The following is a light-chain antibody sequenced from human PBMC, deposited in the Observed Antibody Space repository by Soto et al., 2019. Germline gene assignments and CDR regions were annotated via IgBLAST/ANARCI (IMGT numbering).Light chain of an antibody. CDR3: HEYYSLPYT. V-gene: IGKV4-1*01. Sequence: DIVMTQSPDSLAVSLGERATINCRSSQSVLYSSNNKNYLAWYQQKPGYPPKLLIYWTSTRESGVPARFSVSGSGTDFTLSNSSLQAEDVAVYYCHEYYSLPYTFGQGTMLEIK. CDR2: WTS. J-gene: IGKJ2*01. CDR1: QSVLYSSNNKNY.